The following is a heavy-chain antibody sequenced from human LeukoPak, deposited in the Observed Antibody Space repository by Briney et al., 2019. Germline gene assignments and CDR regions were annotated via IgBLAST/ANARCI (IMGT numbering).Heavy chain of an antibody. CDR3: ARGGSRRVYLQPNWFDP. D-gene: IGHD6-13*01. CDR2: IYYSGST. Sequence: ASETLSLTCTVSGGSISSYYWSWIRQPPGKGLEWIGYIYYSGSTNYNPSLKSRVTISVDTSKNQFSLKLSSATAADTAVYYCARGGSRRVYLQPNWFDPWGQGTLVTVSS. V-gene: IGHV4-59*01. J-gene: IGHJ5*02. CDR1: GGSISSYY.